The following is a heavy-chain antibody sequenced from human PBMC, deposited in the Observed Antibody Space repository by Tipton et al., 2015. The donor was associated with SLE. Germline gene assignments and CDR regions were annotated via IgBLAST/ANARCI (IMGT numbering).Heavy chain of an antibody. CDR1: GFTFSTNA. J-gene: IGHJ5*02. D-gene: IGHD4-17*01. V-gene: IGHV3-23*01. CDR3: ARDIRMTTATLTFDP. Sequence: SLRLSCAASGFTFSTNAMTWVRQAPGNGPEWVSTINGFGANTYYADSVKGRFTISRDNAKNSLYLQMNSLRAEDTAVYYCARDIRMTTATLTFDPWGQGTLVTVSS. CDR2: INGFGANT.